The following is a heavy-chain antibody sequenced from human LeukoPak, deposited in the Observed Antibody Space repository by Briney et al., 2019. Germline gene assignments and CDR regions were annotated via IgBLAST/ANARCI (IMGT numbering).Heavy chain of an antibody. Sequence: SETLSLTCTVSGGFISSYYWSWIRQPPGKGLEWIGEIYHSGSTNYNPSLKSRVTISVDKSKNHFSLNLSSVTAADTAVYYCARVGYHYYDSTGYSNFDYWGQGTLVTVSS. J-gene: IGHJ4*02. D-gene: IGHD3-22*01. CDR2: IYHSGST. CDR1: GGFISSYY. CDR3: ARVGYHYYDSTGYSNFDY. V-gene: IGHV4-59*12.